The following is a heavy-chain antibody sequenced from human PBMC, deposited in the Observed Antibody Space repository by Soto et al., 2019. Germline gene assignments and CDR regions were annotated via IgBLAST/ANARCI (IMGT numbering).Heavy chain of an antibody. CDR2: ISAYNGNT. CDR3: ARDSTLYYDFWSGHYYYYGMDV. D-gene: IGHD3-3*01. V-gene: IGHV1-18*04. Sequence: ASVKVSCKASGYTFTSYGISWVRQAPGQGLEWMGWISAYNGNTNYAQKLQGRVTMTTDTSTSTAYMELRSLRSDDTAVYYCARDSTLYYDFWSGHYYYYGMDVWGQGTTVTVSS. J-gene: IGHJ6*02. CDR1: GYTFTSYG.